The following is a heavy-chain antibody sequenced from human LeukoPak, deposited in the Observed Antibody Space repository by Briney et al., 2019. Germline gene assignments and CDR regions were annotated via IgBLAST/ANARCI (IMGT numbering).Heavy chain of an antibody. CDR2: IYHSGSA. Sequence: SETLSLTCAVDGGSISSSNWWSWVRQPPGKGLEWIGEIYHSGSANYNPSLKGRVTISVDKSKNQFSLKLSSVTAADTAVYYCARTRRSNVFDLGGQGTMVSVSS. CDR3: ARTRRSNVFDL. J-gene: IGHJ3*01. V-gene: IGHV4-4*02. CDR1: GGSISSSNW.